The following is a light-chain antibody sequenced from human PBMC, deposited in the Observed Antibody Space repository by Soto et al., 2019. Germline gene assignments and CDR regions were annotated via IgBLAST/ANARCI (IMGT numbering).Light chain of an antibody. Sequence: DIVMTQSPDSLTVSLGERATINCRSSQNILYNSNNKNYLAWYQQKPGQSPKLLIYWAFTRGSGVPDRFSGSGSGTDFTLTINSLQAEDVAVYYCQQYYTSPWTFGQGTKVEI. CDR1: QNILYNSNNKNY. CDR2: WAF. J-gene: IGKJ1*01. V-gene: IGKV4-1*01. CDR3: QQYYTSPWT.